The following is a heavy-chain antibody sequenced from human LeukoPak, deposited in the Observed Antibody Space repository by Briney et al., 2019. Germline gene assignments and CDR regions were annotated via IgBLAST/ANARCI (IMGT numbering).Heavy chain of an antibody. CDR2: IYHSGST. D-gene: IGHD2-2*01. J-gene: IGHJ4*02. CDR1: GYSISSGYY. V-gene: IGHV4-38-2*01. CDR3: ARHDNRCSSTSCSPNFDY. Sequence: PSETLSLTCAVPGYSISSGYYWGWIRQPPGKGLEWIGSIYHSGSTYYNPSLKSRVTISVDTSKNQFSLKLSSVTAADTAVYYCARHDNRCSSTSCSPNFDYWGQGTLVTVSS.